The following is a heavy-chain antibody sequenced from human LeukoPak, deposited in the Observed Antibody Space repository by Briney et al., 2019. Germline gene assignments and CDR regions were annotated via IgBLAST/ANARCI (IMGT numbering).Heavy chain of an antibody. CDR1: GGSISIYY. J-gene: IGHJ4*02. CDR2: INHSGST. CDR3: ATGKWYYYGSGSYFDY. Sequence: SETLSLTCTVSGGSISIYYWSWIRQPPGKGLEWIGEINHSGSTNYNPSLKSRVTISVDNSKNQFSLKLSSVTAADTAVYYCATGKWYYYGSGSYFDYWGQGTLVTVSS. D-gene: IGHD3-10*01. V-gene: IGHV4-34*01.